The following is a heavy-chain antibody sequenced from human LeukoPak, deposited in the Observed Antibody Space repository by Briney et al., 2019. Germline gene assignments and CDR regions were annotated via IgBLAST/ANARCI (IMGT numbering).Heavy chain of an antibody. V-gene: IGHV1-3*01. J-gene: IGHJ4*02. Sequence: ASVTVSCKASGYTFTSYAMHWVRQAPGQRLEWMGWINAGNGNTKYSQKFQGRVTMTRNTSISTAYMELSSLRSEDTAVYYCARGTPDFWGQGTLVTVSS. CDR1: GYTFTSYA. CDR3: ARGTPDF. CDR2: INAGNGNT.